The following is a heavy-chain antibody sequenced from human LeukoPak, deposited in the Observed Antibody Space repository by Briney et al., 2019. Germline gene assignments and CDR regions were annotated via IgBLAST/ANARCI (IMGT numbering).Heavy chain of an antibody. Sequence: GGSLRLSCAASGFTFSSYEMNWVRQAPGKGLEWVANIKQDGSEKYYVDSVKGRFTISRDNAKNSLYLQMNSLRAEDTAVYYCARETVAAAGINFDYWGQGTLVTVSS. CDR1: GFTFSSYE. CDR2: IKQDGSEK. J-gene: IGHJ4*02. V-gene: IGHV3-7*01. CDR3: ARETVAAAGINFDY. D-gene: IGHD6-13*01.